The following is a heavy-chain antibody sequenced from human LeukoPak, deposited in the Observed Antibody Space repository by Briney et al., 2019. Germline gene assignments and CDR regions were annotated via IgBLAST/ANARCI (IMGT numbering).Heavy chain of an antibody. V-gene: IGHV4-34*01. D-gene: IGHD5-12*01. CDR3: ASRTGPIVATTNNWFDP. CDR2: INHSGST. Sequence: PSETLSLTCAVYGGSFSGYYWSWIRQPPGKGLEWIGEINHSGSTNYNPSLKSRVTISVDTSKNQFSLKLSSVTAADTAVYYCASRTGPIVATTNNWFDPWGQGTLVTVSS. CDR1: GGSFSGYY. J-gene: IGHJ5*02.